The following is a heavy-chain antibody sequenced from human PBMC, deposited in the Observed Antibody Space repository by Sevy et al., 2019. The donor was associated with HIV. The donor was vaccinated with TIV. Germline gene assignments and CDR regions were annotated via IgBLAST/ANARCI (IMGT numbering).Heavy chain of an antibody. CDR3: ARDFYSNSRSVSNY. J-gene: IGHJ4*02. CDR1: GFTFSSYA. Sequence: EGSLRLSCAASGFTFSSYAMHWVRQAPGKGLEWVAVISYDGSNKYYADSVKGRFTISRDNSKNTLYLQMNSLRAEDTAVYYCARDFYSNSRSVSNYWGQGTLVTVSS. D-gene: IGHD4-4*01. CDR2: ISYDGSNK. V-gene: IGHV3-30-3*01.